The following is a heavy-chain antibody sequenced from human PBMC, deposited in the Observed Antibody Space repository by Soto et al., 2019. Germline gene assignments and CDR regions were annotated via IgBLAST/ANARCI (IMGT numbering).Heavy chain of an antibody. CDR3: ARTLRDYYDSSGYYGPSRYYYYGMDV. CDR1: GYTFTNSD. J-gene: IGHJ6*02. D-gene: IGHD3-22*01. CDR2: ISAYNGNT. V-gene: IGHV1-18*01. Sequence: ASVKVSCKASGYTFTNSDINWVRQAPGQGLEWMGWISAYNGNTNYAQKLQGRVTMTTDTSTSTAYMELRSLRSDDTAVYYCARTLRDYYDSSGYYGPSRYYYYGMDVWGQGTTVTVSS.